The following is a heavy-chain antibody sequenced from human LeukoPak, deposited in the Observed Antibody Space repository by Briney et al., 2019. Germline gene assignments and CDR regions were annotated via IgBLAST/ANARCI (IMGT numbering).Heavy chain of an antibody. CDR1: GGSISSYY. Sequence: SETLSLTCTVSGGSISSYYWSWIRQPPGKGLEWIGYIYTSGSTNYNPSLKSRVTISVDTSKNQFSLKLSSVAAADTAVYYCARGAFWSGYYYYWGQGTLVTVSS. CDR3: ARGAFWSGYYYY. V-gene: IGHV4-4*09. D-gene: IGHD3-3*01. J-gene: IGHJ4*02. CDR2: IYTSGST.